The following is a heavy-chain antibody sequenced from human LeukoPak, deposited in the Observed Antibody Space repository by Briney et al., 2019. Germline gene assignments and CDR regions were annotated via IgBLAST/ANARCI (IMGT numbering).Heavy chain of an antibody. CDR2: IYPGDSDI. CDR1: GYNFTTYW. D-gene: IGHD3-10*01. J-gene: IGHJ4*02. Sequence: GESLKISCKGSGYNFTTYWIGWVRQMPGKGLEWRGIIYPGDSDIRYSPSFQGQVTISADKSISTAYLQWSSLKASDTAMYYCARHSPYYGSGSYSFNPFDYWGQGTLVTVSS. V-gene: IGHV5-51*01. CDR3: ARHSPYYGSGSYSFNPFDY.